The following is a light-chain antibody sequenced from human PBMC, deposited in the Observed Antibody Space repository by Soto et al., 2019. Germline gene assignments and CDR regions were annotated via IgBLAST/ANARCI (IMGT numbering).Light chain of an antibody. CDR2: LGS. CDR3: MQALQTPLT. V-gene: IGKV2-28*01. CDR1: QSLLHRNGYNS. Sequence: DIVMTQSPLSLPVTPGEPASISCRSSQSLLHRNGYNSFDWYLQKPGQSPQLLIYLGSNRASGVPDRFSGSGSGTDFTLKISRVEAEDVGVYYCMQALQTPLTFGGGTKVEIK. J-gene: IGKJ4*01.